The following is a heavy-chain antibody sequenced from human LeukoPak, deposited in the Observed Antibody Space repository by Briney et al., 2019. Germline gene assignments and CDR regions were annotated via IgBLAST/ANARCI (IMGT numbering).Heavy chain of an antibody. D-gene: IGHD4-17*01. J-gene: IGHJ4*02. CDR3: TSIATAYGDYFDY. V-gene: IGHV3-73*01. CDR1: GFTFSGSA. CDR2: IRSKANSYAT. Sequence: GGSLRLSCAASGFTFSGSAMHWVRQASGKGLEWVGRIRSKANSYATAYAASVKGRFTISRDDSKNTAYLQVNSLKTEDTAVYYCTSIATAYGDYFDYWGQGTLVTVSS.